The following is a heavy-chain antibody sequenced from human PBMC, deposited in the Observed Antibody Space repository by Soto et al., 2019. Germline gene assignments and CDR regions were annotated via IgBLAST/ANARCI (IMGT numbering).Heavy chain of an antibody. CDR2: TNPKSGNT. J-gene: IGHJ4*02. CDR3: ARTHGDLDY. D-gene: IGHD4-17*01. CDR1: GYTFTSYD. V-gene: IGHV1-8*01. Sequence: QVQLVQSGAEVKKPGASVKVSCKASGYTFTSYDISWVRQAPGQGLEWMGWTNPKSGNTGYAQKFQGRVTMTRDSSISTAYMELNNLRSEDTAMYYCARTHGDLDYWGQGTLATVSS.